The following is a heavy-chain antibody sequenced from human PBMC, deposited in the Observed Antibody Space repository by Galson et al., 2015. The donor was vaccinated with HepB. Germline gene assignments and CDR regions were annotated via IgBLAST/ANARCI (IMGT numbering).Heavy chain of an antibody. D-gene: IGHD5-18*01. J-gene: IGHJ6*01. CDR1: GFTVSSNY. Sequence: SLRLSCAASGFTVSSNYMSWVRQAPGKGLEWVSVIYSGGSTYYADSVKGRFTISRDSSKNTLYLQMNSLRAEDTAVYYCAREVQLWSPYYYYGMDVWGQGTTVTVSS. V-gene: IGHV3-53*01. CDR2: IYSGGST. CDR3: AREVQLWSPYYYYGMDV.